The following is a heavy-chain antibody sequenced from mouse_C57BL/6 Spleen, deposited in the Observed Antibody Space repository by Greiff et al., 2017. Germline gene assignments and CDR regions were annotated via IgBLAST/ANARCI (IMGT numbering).Heavy chain of an antibody. CDR1: GYTFTSYG. J-gene: IGHJ4*01. CDR2: IYPRSGNT. CDR3: ARYRGSSPNYYAMDY. Sequence: VQLQQSGAELARPGASVKLSCKASGYTFTSYGISWVKQRTGQGLEWIGEIYPRSGNTYYNEKFKGKATLTADKSSSTAYMELRSLTSEDSAVYFGARYRGSSPNYYAMDYWGQGTSVTVSS. D-gene: IGHD1-1*01. V-gene: IGHV1-81*01.